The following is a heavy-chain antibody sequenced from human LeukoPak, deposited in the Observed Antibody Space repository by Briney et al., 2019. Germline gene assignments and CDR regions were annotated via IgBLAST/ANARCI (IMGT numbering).Heavy chain of an antibody. CDR2: FSGSGGST. J-gene: IGHJ4*02. Sequence: GGSLRLSCAASGFTFSSYAMSWVRQAPGKGLEWVSSFSGSGGSTYYADSVKGRFTISRDNSKNTLYLQINSLRAEDTAVYYCAKSGYNRFDYWGQGTLVTVSS. V-gene: IGHV3-23*01. CDR3: AKSGYNRFDY. D-gene: IGHD5-24*01. CDR1: GFTFSSYA.